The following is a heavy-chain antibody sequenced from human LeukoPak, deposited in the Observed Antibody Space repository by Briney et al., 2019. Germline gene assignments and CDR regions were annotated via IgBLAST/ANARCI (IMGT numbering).Heavy chain of an antibody. J-gene: IGHJ4*02. CDR3: ARDHGLVGAITWFFDY. CDR1: GFTFSSYW. Sequence: GGSLRLSCAASGFTFSSYWMSWVRQAPGKGLEWVANIKQDGSEKYYVDSVKGRFTISRDNSKNTLYLQMNSLRAEDTAVYYCARDHGLVGAITWFFDYWGQGTLVTVSS. D-gene: IGHD5-12*01. V-gene: IGHV3-7*01. CDR2: IKQDGSEK.